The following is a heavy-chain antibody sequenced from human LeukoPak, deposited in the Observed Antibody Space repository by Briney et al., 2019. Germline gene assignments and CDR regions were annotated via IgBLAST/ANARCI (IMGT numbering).Heavy chain of an antibody. J-gene: IGHJ4*02. Sequence: SETLSLTCTVSGGSISSSSYYWGWIRQPPGKGLEWIGSIYYSGSTYYNPSLKSRVTISVDTSKNQFSLKLSSVTAADTAVYYCARDGYDYVWGSYRPFDYWGQGTLVTVSS. CDR3: ARDGYDYVWGSYRPFDY. CDR1: GGSISSSSYY. D-gene: IGHD3-16*02. CDR2: IYYSGST. V-gene: IGHV4-39*07.